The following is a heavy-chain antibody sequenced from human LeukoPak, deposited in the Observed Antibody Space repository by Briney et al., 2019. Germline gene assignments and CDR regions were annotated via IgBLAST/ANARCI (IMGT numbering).Heavy chain of an antibody. J-gene: IGHJ5*02. CDR2: ISAYNGNT. Sequence: GASVKVSCKASGYTFTSYGISWVRQAPGQGLEWKGWISAYNGNTNYAQKLQGRVTMTTDTSTSTAYMELRSLRSDDTAVYYCARDLLYCSSTSCYPYNWFDPWGQGTLVTVSS. CDR1: GYTFTSYG. V-gene: IGHV1-18*01. CDR3: ARDLLYCSSTSCYPYNWFDP. D-gene: IGHD2-2*01.